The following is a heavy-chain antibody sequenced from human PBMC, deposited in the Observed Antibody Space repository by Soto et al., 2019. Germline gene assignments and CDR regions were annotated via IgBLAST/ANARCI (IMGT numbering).Heavy chain of an antibody. CDR2: INSDGAT. CDR1: GFTFSDYA. Sequence: XESLRLSCAASGFTFSDYAMSWVRQAPGKGLEWVSVINSDGATYYADSVQGRFSISRDNSKSILCLQMNSLSVEDTAIYYCASRPRGSVAGTLDSWGQGSLVTVSS. CDR3: ASRPRGSVAGTLDS. J-gene: IGHJ5*01. V-gene: IGHV3-23*01. D-gene: IGHD6-19*01.